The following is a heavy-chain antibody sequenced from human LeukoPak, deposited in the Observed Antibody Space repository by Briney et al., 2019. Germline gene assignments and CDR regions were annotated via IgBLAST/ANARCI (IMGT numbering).Heavy chain of an antibody. CDR2: ISAYNGNT. D-gene: IGHD5-12*01. J-gene: IGHJ4*02. V-gene: IGHV1-18*01. CDR3: ARGSGYVSTRVGLGY. Sequence: ASVKVSCKASGYTFTSYGISWVRQAPGQGLEWMGWISAYNGNTNYAQKLQGRVTMTTDTSTSTAYMELRSLRSDDTAVYYCARGSGYVSTRVGLGYWGQGTLVTVSS. CDR1: GYTFTSYG.